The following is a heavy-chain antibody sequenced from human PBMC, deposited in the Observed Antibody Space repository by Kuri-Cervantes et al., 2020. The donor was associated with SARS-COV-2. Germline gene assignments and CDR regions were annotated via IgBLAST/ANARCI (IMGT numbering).Heavy chain of an antibody. J-gene: IGHJ3*02. CDR3: ARDPSMGSTTDAFDI. CDR1: GGSISSYY. D-gene: IGHD2/OR15-2a*01. CDR2: IYTSGST. V-gene: IGHV4-4*07. Sequence: SETLSLTCTVSGGSISSYYWSWIRQPAGKGLEWIGRIYTSGSTNYNPSLKSRVTMSVDTSKNQFSLKLGSVTAADTAVYYCARDPSMGSTTDAFDIWGQGTMVTVSS.